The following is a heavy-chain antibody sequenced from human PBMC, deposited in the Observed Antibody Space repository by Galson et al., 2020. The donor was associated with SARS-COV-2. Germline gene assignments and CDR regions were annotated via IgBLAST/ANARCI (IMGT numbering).Heavy chain of an antibody. D-gene: IGHD3-22*01. CDR1: EFAFNDYY. V-gene: IGHV3-11*01. CDR3: ARVVFVSTSYYDTIATFDC. J-gene: IGHJ4*02. Sequence: GGSLRLSCAASEFAFNDYYMTWIRQAPGKGPEWISYINDSGRTTYYSDSVKGRFTISRDNARNSLFLQMNSLRAEDTAVYYCARVVFVSTSYYDTIATFDCWGQGTLVTVSS. CDR2: INDSGRTT.